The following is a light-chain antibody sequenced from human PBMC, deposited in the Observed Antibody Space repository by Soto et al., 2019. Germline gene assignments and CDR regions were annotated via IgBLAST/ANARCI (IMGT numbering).Light chain of an antibody. Sequence: DIQMTQSPSTLSASVGDRVTITCRASQSISTWLAWYQQRPGKAPKVLIYKASTLQTGVPSRFSDSGSGTEFTLTISSLQPDDFATYYCQQYKTYSWTFGQGTKVEIK. V-gene: IGKV1-5*03. J-gene: IGKJ1*01. CDR3: QQYKTYSWT. CDR1: QSISTW. CDR2: KAS.